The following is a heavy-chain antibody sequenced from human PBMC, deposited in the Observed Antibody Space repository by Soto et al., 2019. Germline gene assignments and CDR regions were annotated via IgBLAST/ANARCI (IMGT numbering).Heavy chain of an antibody. CDR3: AKDREWELHTIADN. J-gene: IGHJ4*02. Sequence: GGSLRLSSAASGFTFSSYGMHSVRQAPGKGLEWVAVISYDGSNKYYADSVKGRFTISRGNAKNTLYLQMNSLRAEDTAVYYCAKDREWELHTIADNRGQGTLVTAAS. D-gene: IGHD1-26*01. CDR1: GFTFSSYG. CDR2: ISYDGSNK. V-gene: IGHV3-30*18.